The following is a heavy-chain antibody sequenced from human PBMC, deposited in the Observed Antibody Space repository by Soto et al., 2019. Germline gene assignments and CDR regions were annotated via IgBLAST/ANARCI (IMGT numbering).Heavy chain of an antibody. Sequence: PSETLSLTCTVSGSSVDSGSYYWTWIRQPPGMGLEWIGNIFYSGTTNYNASLKSRVTISVDTSKNQFSLKLSSVTAADTAVYYCAREGAAATRWFDPWGQGTLVTVSS. CDR2: IFYSGTT. CDR1: GSSVDSGSYY. D-gene: IGHD6-13*01. V-gene: IGHV4-61*01. CDR3: AREGAAATRWFDP. J-gene: IGHJ5*02.